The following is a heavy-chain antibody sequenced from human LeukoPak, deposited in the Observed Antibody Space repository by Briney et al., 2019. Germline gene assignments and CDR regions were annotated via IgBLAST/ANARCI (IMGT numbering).Heavy chain of an antibody. D-gene: IGHD6-19*01. CDR3: ARALSSGRLDY. Sequence: PGRSLRLSCAASGFTFSSYAMHWVRQAPGKGLGWVAVISYDGSNKYYADSVKGRFTISRDNSKNTLYLQMNSLRAEDTAVYYCARALSSGRLDYWGQGTLVTVSS. V-gene: IGHV3-30-3*01. CDR2: ISYDGSNK. J-gene: IGHJ4*02. CDR1: GFTFSSYA.